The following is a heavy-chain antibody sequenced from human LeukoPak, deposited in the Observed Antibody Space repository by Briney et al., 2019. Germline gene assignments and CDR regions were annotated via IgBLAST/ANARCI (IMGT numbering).Heavy chain of an antibody. D-gene: IGHD2-15*01. J-gene: IGHJ4*02. CDR1: GFTFSNYN. V-gene: IGHV3-21*01. CDR2: ISISSNYI. Sequence: GGSLRLSCAASGFTFSNYNMNWVRQAPGKGLEWVSCISISSNYIYYPDSVKGRFTISRDNAKNSLYLQMNSLRAEDTAVYYCARDGGGGLDYWGQGTLVSVSS. CDR3: ARDGGGGLDY.